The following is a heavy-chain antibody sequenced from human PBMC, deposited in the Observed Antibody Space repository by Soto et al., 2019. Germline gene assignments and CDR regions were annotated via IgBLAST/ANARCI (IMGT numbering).Heavy chain of an antibody. J-gene: IGHJ4*02. CDR1: GYTFTSYD. D-gene: IGHD5-18*01. Sequence: ASVKVSCKASGYTFTSYDINWVRQATGQGLEWTGWMNPNSGNTGYAQKFQGRVTMTRNTSISTAYMELSSLRSEDTAVYYCARTKGYSYGARAPFDYWGQGTLVTVSS. CDR3: ARTKGYSYGARAPFDY. V-gene: IGHV1-8*01. CDR2: MNPNSGNT.